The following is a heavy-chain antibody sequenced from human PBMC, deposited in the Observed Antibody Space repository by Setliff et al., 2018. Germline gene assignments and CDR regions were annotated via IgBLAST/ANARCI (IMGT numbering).Heavy chain of an antibody. CDR3: ARWGSDWEYFDY. V-gene: IGHV4-34*01. Sequence: SETLSLTCAVYGGSFSGYYWSWIRQPPGKGLEWIGEINHSGSTNYNPSLKSRVTISVDTSKNQFSLKLSSVTAADTAVYYCARWGSDWEYFDYWGQGTLVTVSS. CDR1: GGSFSGYY. J-gene: IGHJ4*02. D-gene: IGHD3-16*01. CDR2: INHSGST.